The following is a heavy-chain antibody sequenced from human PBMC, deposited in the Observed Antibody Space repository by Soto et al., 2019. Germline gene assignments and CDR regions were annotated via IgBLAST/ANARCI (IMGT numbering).Heavy chain of an antibody. CDR1: GFTFNSYG. J-gene: IGHJ5*02. CDR2: ISFDGRNT. D-gene: IGHD1-26*01. V-gene: IGHV3-30*03. Sequence: GGSLRLSCAASGFTFNSYGMHWVRQAPGKGLEWVVVISFDGRNTYYADSVKGRFTISRDNSKNTLYLQMTSLRAEDTAVYYCVRGATHRTWFAPWVQGTLVTVSS. CDR3: VRGATHRTWFAP.